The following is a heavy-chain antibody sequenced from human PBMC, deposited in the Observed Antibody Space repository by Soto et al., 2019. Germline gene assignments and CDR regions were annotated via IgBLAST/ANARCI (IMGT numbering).Heavy chain of an antibody. Sequence: EVQLLESGGGLVQPGGSLRLSCAASGFTFSSYWMSWVRQAPGKGLEWVANIKQDGSEKYYVDSVKGRFTISRDNAKNSLYLQMNSLRAEDTAVYYCARTPAYSSSWYSYYYYGMDVWGQGTTVTVSS. CDR2: IKQDGSEK. J-gene: IGHJ6*02. CDR1: GFTFSSYW. CDR3: ARTPAYSSSWYSYYYYGMDV. V-gene: IGHV3-7*03. D-gene: IGHD6-13*01.